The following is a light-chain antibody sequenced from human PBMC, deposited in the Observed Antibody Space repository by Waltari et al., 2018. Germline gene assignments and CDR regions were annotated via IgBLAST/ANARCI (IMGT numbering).Light chain of an antibody. CDR1: LSLLHSNGYAY. J-gene: IGKJ5*01. CDR2: FGS. CDR3: MQALQTSIT. Sequence: EIVLSQSPLSLSVTLGEPASISCTSRLSLLHSNGYAYLDWYVQRPGLPPRLLIYFGSYRASGVPDRFSGSGSVTDFTLKISKVEAEDVGVYYCMQALQTSITFGQGTRLEIK. V-gene: IGKV2-28*01.